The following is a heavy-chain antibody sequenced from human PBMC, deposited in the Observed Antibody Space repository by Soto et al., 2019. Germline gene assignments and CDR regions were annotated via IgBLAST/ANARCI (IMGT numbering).Heavy chain of an antibody. CDR2: IKYDGSEQ. CDR1: GFTFRNYW. V-gene: IGHV3-7*01. J-gene: IGHJ4*02. Sequence: EVQLVESGGGLVQPGGSLRLSCAASGFTFRNYWMSWVRQAPGKGLEWVANIKYDGSEQYYVDSVRVRFTIARDNAKNPLYLQMKTLGAGDTAVYYCARESYYVSGNYYYDFDYWGQGTLVTVSS. D-gene: IGHD3-10*01. CDR3: ARESYYVSGNYYYDFDY.